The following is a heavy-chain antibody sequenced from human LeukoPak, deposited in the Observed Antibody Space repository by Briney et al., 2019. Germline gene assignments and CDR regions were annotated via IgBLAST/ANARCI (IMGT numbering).Heavy chain of an antibody. CDR3: ARVLRNWNYGYYYYYYMDV. Sequence: PSETLPLTCAVYGGSFSGYYWSWIRQPPGKGLEWIGEINHSGSTNYNPSLRSRVTISVDTSKNRFSLKLSSVTAADTAVYYCARVLRNWNYGYYYYYYMDVWGKGTTVTVSS. D-gene: IGHD1-7*01. V-gene: IGHV4-34*01. J-gene: IGHJ6*03. CDR1: GGSFSGYY. CDR2: INHSGST.